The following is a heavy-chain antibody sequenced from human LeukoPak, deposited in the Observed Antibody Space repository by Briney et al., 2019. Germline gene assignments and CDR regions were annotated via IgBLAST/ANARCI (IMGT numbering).Heavy chain of an antibody. J-gene: IGHJ4*02. D-gene: IGHD2-2*01. CDR2: IYYSGST. CDR1: GGSISSSSYY. Sequence: SETLSLTCTVSGGSISSSSYYWGWIRQPPGKGLEWIGSIYYSGSTYYNPSLKSRVTISVDTSKNQFPLKLSSVTAADTAVYYCARHPRCGSSTSCYLSSFDYWGQGTLVTVSS. V-gene: IGHV4-39*01. CDR3: ARHPRCGSSTSCYLSSFDY.